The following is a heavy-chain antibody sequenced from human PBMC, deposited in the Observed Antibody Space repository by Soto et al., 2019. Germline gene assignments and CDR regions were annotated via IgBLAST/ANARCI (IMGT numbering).Heavy chain of an antibody. CDR1: GFTFIGSA. Sequence: GGSLILSCAASGFTFIGSAMHWVRQASGKGLEWVGRIRSKGNNYATAYGASLKGRFTISRDDSKNTAYLQMNSLNTEDTAVYYCSRQASDFWSGKPQYYMDVWGKGTTVSVSS. J-gene: IGHJ6*03. CDR3: SRQASDFWSGKPQYYMDV. CDR2: IRSKGNNYAT. D-gene: IGHD3-3*01. V-gene: IGHV3-73*01.